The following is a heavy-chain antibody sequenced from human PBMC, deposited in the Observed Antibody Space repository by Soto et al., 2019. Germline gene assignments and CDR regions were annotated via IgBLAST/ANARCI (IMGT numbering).Heavy chain of an antibody. D-gene: IGHD3-3*01. CDR2: INHSGST. J-gene: IGHJ6*02. CDR3: ARPRGFLEWLYSLYYYYGMDV. Sequence: SETLSLTCAVYGGSFSGYYWSWIRQPPGKGLEWIGEINHSGSTNYNPSLKSRVTISVDTSKNQFSLKLSSVTAADTAVYYCARPRGFLEWLYSLYYYYGMDVWGQGTTVTVSS. CDR1: GGSFSGYY. V-gene: IGHV4-34*01.